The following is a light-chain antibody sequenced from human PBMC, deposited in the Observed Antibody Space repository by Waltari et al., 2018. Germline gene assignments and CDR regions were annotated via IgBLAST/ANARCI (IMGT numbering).Light chain of an antibody. Sequence: DIVMTQSPDSLAVSLGGRVTINCKSSQSVLYSYNSKSYLAWYQHKPGQPPKLLIYWASTRESGVPDRFSGSGSGTDFTLTISSLQAEDVAVYYCQQYYSTPYTFGQGTKLEIK. V-gene: IGKV4-1*01. J-gene: IGKJ2*01. CDR2: WAS. CDR3: QQYYSTPYT. CDR1: QSVLYSYNSKSY.